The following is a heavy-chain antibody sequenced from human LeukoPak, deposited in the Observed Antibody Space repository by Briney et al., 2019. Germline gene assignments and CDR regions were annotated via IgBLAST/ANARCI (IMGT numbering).Heavy chain of an antibody. D-gene: IGHD2/OR15-2a*01. CDR1: GFSISSFY. CDR3: ARILLSVGNYWYFDL. CDR2: IYYSGST. J-gene: IGHJ2*01. V-gene: IGHV4-59*08. Sequence: PSETLSLTCTVSGFSISSFYWSWIRQPPGKGLEWIGYIYYSGSTNCNPSLKSRVTISGDTSKNQFSLKMSSVTAADTAVYYCARILLSVGNYWYFDLWGRGTLVTVSS.